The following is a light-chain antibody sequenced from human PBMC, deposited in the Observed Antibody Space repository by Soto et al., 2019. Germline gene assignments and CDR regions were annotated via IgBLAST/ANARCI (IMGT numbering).Light chain of an antibody. Sequence: DIQMTQSPSTLSASVGDRVTITCRASQSISSWLAWYQQKPGKAPKLLIYKASSLQSGVPSRFSGSGSGTDFTFTISSLQSEDFAVYYCQQYGNWPPWTFGPGTKVDI. CDR2: KAS. V-gene: IGKV1-5*03. CDR3: QQYGNWPPWT. J-gene: IGKJ1*01. CDR1: QSISSW.